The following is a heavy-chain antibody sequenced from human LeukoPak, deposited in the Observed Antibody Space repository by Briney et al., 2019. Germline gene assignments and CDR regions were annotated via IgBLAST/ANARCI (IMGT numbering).Heavy chain of an antibody. CDR1: GFTFSSYA. CDR3: ARDDVVLHYDSFEGAFDI. CDR2: ISGSGGST. V-gene: IGHV3-23*01. D-gene: IGHD3-22*01. Sequence: PGGSLRLSCAASGFTFSSYAMSWVRQAPGKGLEWVSAISGSGGSTYYADSVKGRFTISRDNSKNTLYLQMNSLRAEDTAVYYCARDDVVLHYDSFEGAFDIWGQGTMVTVSS. J-gene: IGHJ3*02.